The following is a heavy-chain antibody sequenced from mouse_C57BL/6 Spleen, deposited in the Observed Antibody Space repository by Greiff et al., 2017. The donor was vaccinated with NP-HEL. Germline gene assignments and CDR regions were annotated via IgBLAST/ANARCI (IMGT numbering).Heavy chain of an antibody. D-gene: IGHD2-4*01. J-gene: IGHJ1*03. V-gene: IGHV14-1*01. CDR1: GFNIKDYY. CDR3: TTGKDDYDGWYFDV. CDR2: IDPEDGDT. Sequence: EVKLMESGAELVRPGASVKLSCTASGFNIKDYYMHWVKQRPEQGLEWIGRIDPEDGDTEYAPKFQGKATMTADTSSNTASLQLSSLTSEDTAVYYCTTGKDDYDGWYFDVWGTGTTVTVSS.